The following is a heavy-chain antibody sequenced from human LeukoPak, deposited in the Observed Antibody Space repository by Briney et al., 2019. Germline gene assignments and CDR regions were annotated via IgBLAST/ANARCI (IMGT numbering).Heavy chain of an antibody. Sequence: ASVKVSCKASGYTFTGYYMHWVRQAPGQGLEWMGWINPNSGGTNYAQKFQNRVTMTRDTSITTAYMELSRLRSDDTAVYYCARDDGSGRPGDLYWGHGTLVNVSS. D-gene: IGHD3-10*01. CDR3: ARDDGSGRPGDLY. J-gene: IGHJ4*01. CDR1: GYTFTGYY. CDR2: INPNSGGT. V-gene: IGHV1-2*02.